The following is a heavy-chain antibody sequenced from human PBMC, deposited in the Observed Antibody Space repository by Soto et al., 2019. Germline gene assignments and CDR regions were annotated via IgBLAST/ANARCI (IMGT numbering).Heavy chain of an antibody. V-gene: IGHV3-30*18. Sequence: PGGSLRLSCVASGFTFSSYGMHWVRQAPGKGLEWVAVISYDGSNKYYADSVKGRFTISRDNSKNTLYLQMNSLRAEDTAVYYCAKGSIATDYFDYWGQGTLVTVSS. CDR3: AKGSIATDYFDY. J-gene: IGHJ4*02. CDR2: ISYDGSNK. D-gene: IGHD6-6*01. CDR1: GFTFSSYG.